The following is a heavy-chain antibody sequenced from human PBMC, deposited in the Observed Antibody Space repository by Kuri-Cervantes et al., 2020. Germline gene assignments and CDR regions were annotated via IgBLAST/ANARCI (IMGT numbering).Heavy chain of an antibody. Sequence: GSLRLSCTVSGDSMSNYYWNWFRQPPGKGLEWIGHIYTSGSTDYNPSLKSRVTISIDRSNNQFSLKLTSVTPADTAVYYCARDRGGNYYFDYWGQGTLVTVSS. D-gene: IGHD4-23*01. CDR1: GDSMSNYY. V-gene: IGHV4-4*09. CDR3: ARDRGGNYYFDY. CDR2: IYTSGST. J-gene: IGHJ4*02.